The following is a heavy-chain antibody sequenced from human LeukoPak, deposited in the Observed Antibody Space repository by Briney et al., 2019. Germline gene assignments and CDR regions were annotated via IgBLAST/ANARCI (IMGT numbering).Heavy chain of an antibody. CDR2: ITGDNNFI. CDR3: AREMNWYYYDY. V-gene: IGHV3-48*02. Sequence: GGSLRLSCAASGFTFITYTMSWVRQAPGKGLEWVAYITGDNNFIDYADSVKGRFTISRDNDRNSLYLQMSSLRDEDTAVYYCAREMNWYYYDYWGQGTLVTVSS. J-gene: IGHJ4*02. CDR1: GFTFITYT.